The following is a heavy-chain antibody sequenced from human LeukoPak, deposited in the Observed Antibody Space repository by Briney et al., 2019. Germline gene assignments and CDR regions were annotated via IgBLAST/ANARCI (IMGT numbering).Heavy chain of an antibody. CDR1: GFTVSAYA. V-gene: IGHV3-23*01. J-gene: IGHJ4*02. D-gene: IGHD3-10*01. CDR2: IYDDNT. Sequence: GGSLRLSCAASGFTVSAYALAWVRQAPGKGLEWVSTIYDDNTYYADSVKGRFAISTDNSKNTLYLQMNSLRVEDTAVYFCAARKVRGVWFYLDYWGQGTLVTVSS. CDR3: AARKVRGVWFYLDY.